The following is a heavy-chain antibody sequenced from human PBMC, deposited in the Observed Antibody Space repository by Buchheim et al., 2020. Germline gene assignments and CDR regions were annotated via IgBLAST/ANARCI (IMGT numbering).Heavy chain of an antibody. CDR3: ARDRRGFGAKSGTRHDYYYGMDV. V-gene: IGHV4-59*01. CDR2: IYYSGST. Sequence: QVQLQESGPGLVKPSETLSLTCTVSGGSISSYYWSWIRQPPGKGLEWIGYIYYSGSTNYNPSLKSRVTISVDTSKNQFSLKLSSVTAADTAVYYCARDRRGFGAKSGTRHDYYYGMDVWGQGTT. CDR1: GGSISSYY. D-gene: IGHD3-10*01. J-gene: IGHJ6*02.